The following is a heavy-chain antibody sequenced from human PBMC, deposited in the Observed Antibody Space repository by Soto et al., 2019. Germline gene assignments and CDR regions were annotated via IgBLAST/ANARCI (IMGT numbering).Heavy chain of an antibody. J-gene: IGHJ4*01. CDR3: ANIQGPGTDY. CDR1: GFTFSSYS. V-gene: IGHV3-48*02. D-gene: IGHD6-13*01. CDR2: ISSSSDTT. Sequence: EVQLVESGGGLVQPGGSLRLSCAASGFTFSSYSMNWVRQAPGKGLEWVSYISSSSDTTYFADSVKGRFTISRDNAKNALYLEMNSLTDEDTAVYYCANIQGPGTDYWGQGILVTVSS.